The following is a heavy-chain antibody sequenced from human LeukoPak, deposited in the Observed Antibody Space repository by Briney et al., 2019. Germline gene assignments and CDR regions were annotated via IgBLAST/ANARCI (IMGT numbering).Heavy chain of an antibody. D-gene: IGHD4-17*01. CDR1: GLTFSNYA. CDR2: ITGSGRGT. Sequence: GGSLTLSCIASGLTFSNYATTWVRQAPGKGLEWVSSITGSGRGTYYADSVKGRFSVSRDNSQNTVFLHMNSLRADDTALYYCSKDPNGDYVGAFDMWGPGTMVTVSS. V-gene: IGHV3-23*01. J-gene: IGHJ3*02. CDR3: SKDPNGDYVGAFDM.